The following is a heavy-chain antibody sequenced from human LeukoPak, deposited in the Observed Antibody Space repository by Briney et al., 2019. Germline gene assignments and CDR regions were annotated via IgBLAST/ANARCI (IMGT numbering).Heavy chain of an antibody. J-gene: IGHJ3*02. CDR3: ARHGSSTSPIVAAFDI. CDR1: GYSFTSYW. V-gene: IGHV5-51*01. D-gene: IGHD2-2*01. Sequence: RGGSLKISCMGSGYSFTSYWIGCVRQVPGKGLEWMGIIYPGDSDTRYSPSFEGQVTMSADKSISTAYLQWSSLKAADTAMYYCARHGSSTSPIVAAFDIWGQGTLVTVSS. CDR2: IYPGDSDT.